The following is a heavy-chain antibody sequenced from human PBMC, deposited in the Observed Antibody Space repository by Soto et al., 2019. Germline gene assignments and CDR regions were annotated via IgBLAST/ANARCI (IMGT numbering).Heavy chain of an antibody. D-gene: IGHD3-16*01. CDR3: AKGQGLSYYYDT. V-gene: IGHV3-23*01. CDR1: GFTFSSYA. CDR2: IGGSGGT. J-gene: IGHJ4*02. Sequence: VQLLESGGGLVQPGGSLRLSCAASGFTFSSYAMSWVRLAPGKGLEWFSSIGGSGGTYYADSVKGRFTLSRDNSKNMLYLHLNSLRAEDTAMYYCAKGQGLSYYYDTWGQGTLVTVSS.